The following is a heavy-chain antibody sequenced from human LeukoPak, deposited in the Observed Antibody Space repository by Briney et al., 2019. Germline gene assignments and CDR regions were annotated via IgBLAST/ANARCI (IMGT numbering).Heavy chain of an antibody. V-gene: IGHV3-73*01. CDR2: IRSKANSYAT. CDR1: GFTFSGSA. Sequence: GGSLRLSCAASGFTFSGSAMHWVRQASGKGLEWVGRIRSKANSYATAYAASVKGRFTISRDDSKNTAYLQMNSLKTEDTAVYYCARETIGKGLDYWGQGTLVTVSS. CDR3: ARETIGKGLDY. D-gene: IGHD1/OR15-1a*01. J-gene: IGHJ4*02.